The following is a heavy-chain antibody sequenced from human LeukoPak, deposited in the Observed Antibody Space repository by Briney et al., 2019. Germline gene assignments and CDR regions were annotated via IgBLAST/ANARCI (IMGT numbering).Heavy chain of an antibody. Sequence: PGVSLRLSYAASGFTLRIHWVLCVRQAPGSGLVSVSRINSDGRITNSADSLKSPCTTSRDEAKNTLYLQMNSLRAEDTHAYYCARGGTPPEALGDTFAIWGQGTPVTASS. D-gene: IGHD1-26*01. V-gene: IGHV3-74*01. CDR3: ARGGTPPEALGDTFAI. J-gene: IGHJ3*02. CDR2: INSDGRIT. CDR1: GFTLRIHW.